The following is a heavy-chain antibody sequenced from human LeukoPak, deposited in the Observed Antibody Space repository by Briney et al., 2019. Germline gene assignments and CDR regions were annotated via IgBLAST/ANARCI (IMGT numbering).Heavy chain of an antibody. CDR2: ISPNSGGT. Sequence: ASVKVSCKASGYTFTGYYMHWVRQAPGQGLEWMGWISPNSGGTNYAQKFQGRVTMTRDTSISTAYMELSRLRSDDTAVYYCARGQTTYYYGSGSTYYYYYMDVWGKGTTVTISS. D-gene: IGHD3-10*01. CDR1: GYTFTGYY. J-gene: IGHJ6*03. CDR3: ARGQTTYYYGSGSTYYYYYMDV. V-gene: IGHV1-2*02.